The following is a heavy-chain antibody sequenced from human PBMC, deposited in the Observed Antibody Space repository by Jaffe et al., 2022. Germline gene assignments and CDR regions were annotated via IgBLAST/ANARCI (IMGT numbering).Heavy chain of an antibody. CDR1: GYSFTSYW. CDR2: IYPGDSDT. Sequence: EVQLVQSGAEVKKPGESLKISCKGSGYSFTSYWIGWVRQMPGKGLEWMGIIYPGDSDTRYSPSFQGQVTISADKSISTAYLQWSSLKASDTAMYYCVRPPTLGTYYYGSGSYPPRDFDIWGQGTMVTVSS. J-gene: IGHJ3*02. D-gene: IGHD3-10*01. V-gene: IGHV5-51*03. CDR3: VRPPTLGTYYYGSGSYPPRDFDI.